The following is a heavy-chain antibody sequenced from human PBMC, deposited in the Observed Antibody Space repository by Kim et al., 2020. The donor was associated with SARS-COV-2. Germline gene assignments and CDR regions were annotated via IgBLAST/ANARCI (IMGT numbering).Heavy chain of an antibody. Sequence: VASVKGRFTISSDNARNSLYLQMNSLRAEDTAVYYCARGITMVRGVKAFDIWGQGTMVTVSS. D-gene: IGHD3-10*01. CDR3: ARGITMVRGVKAFDI. V-gene: IGHV3-7*03. J-gene: IGHJ3*02.